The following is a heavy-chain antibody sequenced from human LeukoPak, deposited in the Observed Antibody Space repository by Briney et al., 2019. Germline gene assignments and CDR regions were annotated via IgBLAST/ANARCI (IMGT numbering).Heavy chain of an antibody. CDR2: IKQDGSEK. J-gene: IGHJ4*02. Sequence: PGGSLRLSCAASGFTFSSYWMSWVRQAPGKGLEWVANIKQDGSEKYYVDSVKGRFTISRDNAKNSLYLQMNSLRAEDTAVYYCVRDLGSGSYYSQFDYWGQGTLVTVSS. V-gene: IGHV3-7*03. D-gene: IGHD3-10*01. CDR3: VRDLGSGSYYSQFDY. CDR1: GFTFSSYW.